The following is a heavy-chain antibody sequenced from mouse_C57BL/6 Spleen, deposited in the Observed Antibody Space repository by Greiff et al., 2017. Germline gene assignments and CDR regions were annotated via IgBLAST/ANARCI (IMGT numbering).Heavy chain of an antibody. CDR1: GYTFTSYW. CDR2: IHPNSGST. V-gene: IGHV1-64*01. Sequence: QVQLQQPGAELVKPGASVKLSCKASGYTFTSYWMHWVKQRPGQGLEWIGMIHPNSGSTNYNEKFKSKATLTVDKSSSTAYMQLSSLTSEDSAVYYCAPPLYSNYGEGAMDYWGQGTSVTVSS. J-gene: IGHJ4*01. CDR3: APPLYSNYGEGAMDY. D-gene: IGHD2-5*01.